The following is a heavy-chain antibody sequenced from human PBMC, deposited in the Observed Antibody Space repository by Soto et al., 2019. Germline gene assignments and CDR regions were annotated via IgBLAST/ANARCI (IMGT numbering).Heavy chain of an antibody. J-gene: IGHJ4*02. V-gene: IGHV1-69*12. CDR3: ARDGYYYDSSGYYYDFDY. CDR1: GGTFSSYA. Sequence: QVQLVQSGAEVKKPGSSVKVSCKASGGTFSSYAISWVRQAPGQGLEWMGGIIPIFGTANYAQKFQGRVPITADESTSTAYMELSSLRSEDTAVYYCARDGYYYDSSGYYYDFDYWGQGTLVTVSS. D-gene: IGHD3-22*01. CDR2: IIPIFGTA.